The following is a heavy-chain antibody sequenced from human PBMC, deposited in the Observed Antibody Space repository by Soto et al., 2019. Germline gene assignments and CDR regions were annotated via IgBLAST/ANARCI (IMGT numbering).Heavy chain of an antibody. J-gene: IGHJ5*02. V-gene: IGHV4-59*08. D-gene: IGHD1-26*01. Sequence: QVQLQESGSGLVKPSETLSLTCTVSGVSISSYYWSWIRQPPGKGLGWIGYIYYSGSTNYNPSLKSRVTISVDTSKNQFSLKLSSVTAADTAVYYRARHKERWFDHWGQGTLVTVSS. CDR2: IYYSGST. CDR3: ARHKERWFDH. CDR1: GVSISSYY.